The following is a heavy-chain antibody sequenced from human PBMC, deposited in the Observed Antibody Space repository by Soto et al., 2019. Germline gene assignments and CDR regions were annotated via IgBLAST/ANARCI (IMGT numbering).Heavy chain of an antibody. J-gene: IGHJ4*02. D-gene: IGHD6-25*01. Sequence: QGQLVQSGAEVKKAGASVKVSCKASGYTFIMFDIHWVRQATGQGLAWMGWMSPNNGNTGYAQKFQGRVTMTRNTSISTAYMELSGLRSDDTAVYYCARRKERSGPHYFDYWGQGSPVTVSS. CDR3: ARRKERSGPHYFDY. CDR1: GYTFIMFD. CDR2: MSPNNGNT. V-gene: IGHV1-8*01.